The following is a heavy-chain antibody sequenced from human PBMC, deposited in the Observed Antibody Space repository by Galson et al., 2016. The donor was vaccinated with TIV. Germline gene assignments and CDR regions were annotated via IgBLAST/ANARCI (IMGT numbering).Heavy chain of an antibody. D-gene: IGHD6-13*01. CDR3: ARWALDAFDI. V-gene: IGHV3-30*02. CDR2: IRFDETTK. J-gene: IGHJ3*02. Sequence: SLRLSCAASGFTFSNYDMHWVRQAPGKGLEWVAFIRFDETTKYYGDSVKGRFTISRDNSKNTLFLLMKSLRVEDTAVYYCARWALDAFDIWGQGTMVTAFS. CDR1: GFTFSNYD.